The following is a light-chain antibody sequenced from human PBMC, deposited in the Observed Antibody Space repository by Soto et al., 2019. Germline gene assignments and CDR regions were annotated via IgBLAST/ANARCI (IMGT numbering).Light chain of an antibody. CDR2: GAS. CDR1: QSVSSSY. Sequence: EIVLTQSPGTLSLSIGERATLSCRASQSVSSSYLAWYQQKPGQAPRLLIYGASSRATGIPDRFSGSGSGTDFTLTISRLEPEDFAVYYCQHYGRSPYTFGQGTKLEIK. CDR3: QHYGRSPYT. J-gene: IGKJ2*01. V-gene: IGKV3-20*01.